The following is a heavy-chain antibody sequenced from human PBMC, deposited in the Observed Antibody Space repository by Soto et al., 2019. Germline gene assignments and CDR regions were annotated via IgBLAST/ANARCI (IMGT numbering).Heavy chain of an antibody. V-gene: IGHV4-34*01. J-gene: IGHJ5*02. CDR2: INHSGST. CDR3: ARSKRTTVTTSQKKSGNWFDP. D-gene: IGHD4-17*01. CDR1: GGSFSGYY. Sequence: SETLSLTCAVYGGSFSGYYWSWIRQPPGKGLEWIGEINHSGSTNYNPSLKSRVTISVDTSKNQFSLKLSSVTAADTAVYYCARSKRTTVTTSQKKSGNWFDPWGQGTLVTVSS.